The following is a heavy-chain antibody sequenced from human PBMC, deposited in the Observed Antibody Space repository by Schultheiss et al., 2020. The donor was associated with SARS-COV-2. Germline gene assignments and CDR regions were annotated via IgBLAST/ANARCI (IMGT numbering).Heavy chain of an antibody. V-gene: IGHV1-69*13. Sequence: SVKVSCKASGGTFSSYAISWVRQAPGQGLEWMGGIIPIFGTANYAQKFQGRVTITADESTSTAYLELSSLRSEDTAVYHCVTTAPREYYFDYWGQGTLVTVSS. J-gene: IGHJ4*02. CDR1: GGTFSSYA. CDR3: VTTAPREYYFDY. CDR2: IIPIFGTA. D-gene: IGHD2/OR15-2a*01.